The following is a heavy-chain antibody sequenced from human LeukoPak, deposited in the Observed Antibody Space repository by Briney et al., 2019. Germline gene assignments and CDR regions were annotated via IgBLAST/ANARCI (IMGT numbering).Heavy chain of an antibody. CDR2: IKISGGSS. CDR1: GYTFASYH. Sequence: GASVKVSCKTSGYTFASYHIHWVRQAPGQGLEWMGIIKISGGSSTYAQMFQGRVTMTRDTSTRTVYMEMSSLTPEDTALYYCAREREDSYYFDYWGQGTLVTVSS. J-gene: IGHJ4*02. D-gene: IGHD5-18*01. CDR3: AREREDSYYFDY. V-gene: IGHV1-46*01.